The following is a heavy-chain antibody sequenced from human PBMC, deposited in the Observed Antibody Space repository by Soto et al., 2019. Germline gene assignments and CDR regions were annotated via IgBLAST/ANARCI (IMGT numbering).Heavy chain of an antibody. CDR2: INSDGSST. V-gene: IGHV3-74*01. Sequence: GGSLRLSCAASGFTFSSYWMHWVRQAPGKGLVWVSRINSDGSSTSYADSVKGRFTISRDNAKNTLYLQMNSLRAEDTAVYYCARVPWLRLRYDYYYYYGMDVWGQGTTVTVSS. CDR1: GFTFSSYW. J-gene: IGHJ6*02. D-gene: IGHD5-12*01. CDR3: ARVPWLRLRYDYYYYYGMDV.